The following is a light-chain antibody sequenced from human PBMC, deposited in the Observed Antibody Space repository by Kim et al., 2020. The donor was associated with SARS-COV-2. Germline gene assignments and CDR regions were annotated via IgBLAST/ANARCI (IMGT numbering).Light chain of an antibody. CDR1: QSVISSY. J-gene: IGKJ4*01. CDR3: QQYGDSLT. CDR2: GAS. Sequence: VSPGDEATLYCRASQSVISSYLGWYQHNPGQPPRLLIYGASNRAPGIPDRFSGSGSGTHFSLTISKLDPEDFAVYFCQQYGDSLTFGGGTKVDIK. V-gene: IGKV3-20*01.